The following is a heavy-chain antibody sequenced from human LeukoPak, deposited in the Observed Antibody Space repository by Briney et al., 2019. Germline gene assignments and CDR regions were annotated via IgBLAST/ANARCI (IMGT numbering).Heavy chain of an antibody. CDR3: ARGNGDYRY. CDR1: GLTFSSYA. D-gene: IGHD4-17*01. Sequence: PGGSLRLSCATSGLTFSSYAMSWVRQAPGKGLEWVSVIYSAGSTYYADSVKGRFSISRDNSKNTLYLQMNSLRAEDTAVYYCARGNGDYRYWGQGTLVTVSS. V-gene: IGHV3-66*01. CDR2: IYSAGST. J-gene: IGHJ4*02.